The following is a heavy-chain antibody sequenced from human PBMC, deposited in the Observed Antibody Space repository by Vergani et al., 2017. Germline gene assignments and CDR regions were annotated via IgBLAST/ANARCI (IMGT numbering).Heavy chain of an antibody. J-gene: IGHJ5*02. V-gene: IGHV3-21*03. CDR1: GFTFSSYS. Sequence: EVQLVESGGGLVKPGGSLRLSCAASGFTFSSYSMNWVRQAPGKGLDGVSSISSSSSYIYYADSVKGRFTISRDNAKNSLYLQMNGLRAEDTAVYYCAREFGDYGYNWFDPWGQGTLVTVSS. D-gene: IGHD4-17*01. CDR3: AREFGDYGYNWFDP. CDR2: ISSSSSYI.